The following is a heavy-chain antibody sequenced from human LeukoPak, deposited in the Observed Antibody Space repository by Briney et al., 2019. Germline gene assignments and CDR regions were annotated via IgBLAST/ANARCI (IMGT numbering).Heavy chain of an antibody. CDR2: IYSGGST. V-gene: IGHV3-66*02. D-gene: IGHD3-22*01. CDR1: GFTVSSNY. CDR3: ARARYYYDSSGYYYDYYYMDV. Sequence: GGSLRLSCAASGFTVSSNYMSWVRQAPGKGLEGVSVIYSGGSTYYADSVKGRFTISRDNSKNTLYLQMNSLRAEDTAVYYCARARYYYDSSGYYYDYYYMDVWGKGTTVTVSS. J-gene: IGHJ6*03.